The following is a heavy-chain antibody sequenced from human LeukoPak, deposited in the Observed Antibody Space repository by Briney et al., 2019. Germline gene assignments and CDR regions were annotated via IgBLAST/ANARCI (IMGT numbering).Heavy chain of an antibody. CDR1: GVSISGGSYS. CDR3: DRGATWAFDY. D-gene: IGHD1-26*01. J-gene: IGHJ4*02. V-gene: IGHV4-30-2*01. CDR2: IDHSGST. Sequence: SETLSLTCAVSGVSISGGSYSWRCLGQPLGRGLEWIGYIDHSGSTYYHPALKSRITISVDRTKNQFSRKLSSVAAAETAVYCCDRGATWAFDYWGQETLVTVSS.